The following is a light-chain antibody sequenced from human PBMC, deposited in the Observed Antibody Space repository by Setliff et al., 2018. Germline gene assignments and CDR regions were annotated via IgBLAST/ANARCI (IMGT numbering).Light chain of an antibody. J-gene: IGLJ1*01. CDR1: SSDVGGYDF. CDR2: DVL. CDR3: CSYAGANTFA. V-gene: IGLV2-14*03. Sequence: QSALTQPASVSGSPGQSITISCTGTSSDVGGYDFVSWYQQHPGKAPKLMIFDVLNRPSGVSDRFSGSKSGNTASLTITGLQAEDEADYYCCSYAGANTFAFGGGTKVTVL.